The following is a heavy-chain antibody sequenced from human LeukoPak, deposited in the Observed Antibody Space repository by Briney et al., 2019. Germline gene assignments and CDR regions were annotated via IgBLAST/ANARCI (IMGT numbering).Heavy chain of an antibody. CDR3: ARDRPLVIALDGTNI. CDR1: GYTFTQYG. Sequence: ASVKVSYKASGYTFTQYGISEVEQAPGQGLEWMGWISAYIGVTQYAQRFQDKVTLTTDTPTSTAYMELRGLRSDDTAVYYCARDRPLVIALDGTNIWGQGTMVTVS. D-gene: IGHD6-19*01. V-gene: IGHV1-18*01. J-gene: IGHJ3*01. CDR2: ISAYIGVT.